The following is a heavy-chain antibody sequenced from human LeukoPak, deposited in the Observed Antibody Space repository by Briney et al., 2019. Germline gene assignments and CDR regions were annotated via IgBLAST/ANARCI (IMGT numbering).Heavy chain of an antibody. CDR2: IYYSGST. D-gene: IGHD1-26*01. CDR1: GGSFSSSSYY. CDR3: ARLGATIVLRPDY. J-gene: IGHJ4*02. V-gene: IGHV4-39*07. Sequence: SETLSLTCTVSGGSFSSSSYYWGWIRQPPGKGLEWIGSIYYSGSTYYNPSLKSRVTISVDTSKNQFSLKLSSVTAADTAVYYCARLGATIVLRPDYWGQGTLVTVSS.